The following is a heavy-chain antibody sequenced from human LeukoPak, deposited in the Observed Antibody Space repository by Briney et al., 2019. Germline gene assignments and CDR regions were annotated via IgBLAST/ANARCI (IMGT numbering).Heavy chain of an antibody. D-gene: IGHD6-13*01. CDR3: ARVSRSSGWSREFDY. CDR2: IWYDGSNK. CDR1: GFTFSSYG. J-gene: IGHJ4*02. Sequence: PGRSLRLSCAASGFTFSSYGMHWVRQAPGKGLEWVAVIWYDGSNKYYADSVKGRFTISRDNSKNTLYLQMNSLRPEDTAVYHCARVSRSSGWSREFDYWGQGTLVTVSS. V-gene: IGHV3-33*01.